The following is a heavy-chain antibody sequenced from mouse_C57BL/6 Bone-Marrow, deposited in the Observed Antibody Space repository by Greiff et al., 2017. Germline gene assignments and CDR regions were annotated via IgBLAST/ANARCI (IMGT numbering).Heavy chain of an antibody. D-gene: IGHD1-1*01. Sequence: EVKLVESGPGLVKPSQSLSLTCSVTGYSITSGYYWNWIRQFPGNKLEWMGYISYDGSNNYNPSLKNRISITRDTAKNQFFLKLNSVTTEDTATYYCASLTTVVGGAMDYWGQGTSVTVSS. V-gene: IGHV3-6*01. CDR1: GYSITSGYY. CDR3: ASLTTVVGGAMDY. J-gene: IGHJ4*01. CDR2: ISYDGSN.